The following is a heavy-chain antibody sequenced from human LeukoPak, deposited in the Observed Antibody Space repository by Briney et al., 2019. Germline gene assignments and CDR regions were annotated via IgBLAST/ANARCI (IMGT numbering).Heavy chain of an antibody. CDR1: GFTFSSYS. Sequence: GGSLRLSCAASGFTFSSYSMNWVRQAPGKGLEWVSSISSSSYIYYADSVKGRFTISRDNAKNSLYLQMNSLRAEDTAVYYCASHYDYGDRGDYWGQGTLVTVSS. CDR2: ISSSSYI. J-gene: IGHJ4*02. D-gene: IGHD4-17*01. V-gene: IGHV3-21*01. CDR3: ASHYDYGDRGDY.